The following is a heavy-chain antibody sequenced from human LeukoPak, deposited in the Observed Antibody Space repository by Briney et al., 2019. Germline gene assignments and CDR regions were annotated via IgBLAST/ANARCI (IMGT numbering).Heavy chain of an antibody. J-gene: IGHJ5*02. CDR1: GFTFRSYW. D-gene: IGHD1-26*01. V-gene: IGHV3-7*01. Sequence: GGSLRLSCAASGFTFRSYWMSRVRQAPGKGLEWVADIIQDGSEKYYVDSVEGRFTISRDNTKNSVYLQMNSLRADDTAVYYCARVAVGSYDRFDPWGQGTLVTVSS. CDR2: IIQDGSEK. CDR3: ARVAVGSYDRFDP.